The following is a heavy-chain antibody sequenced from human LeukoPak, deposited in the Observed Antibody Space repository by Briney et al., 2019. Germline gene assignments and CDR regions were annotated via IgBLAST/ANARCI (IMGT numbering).Heavy chain of an antibody. Sequence: GGSLRLSCAASGFTFSSYGMHWVRQAPGKGLEWVSVIYSGGSTYYTDSVKGRFTISRDNSKNTLYLQMNSLRAEDTAVYYCARVSSDSSGYFDYWGQGTLVTVSS. CDR2: IYSGGST. CDR3: ARVSSDSSGYFDY. J-gene: IGHJ4*02. CDR1: GFTFSSYG. D-gene: IGHD3-22*01. V-gene: IGHV3-53*01.